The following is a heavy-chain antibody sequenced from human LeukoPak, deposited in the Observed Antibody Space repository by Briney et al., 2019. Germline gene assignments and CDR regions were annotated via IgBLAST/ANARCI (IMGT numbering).Heavy chain of an antibody. Sequence: PSETLSLTCTDSGGSISSSSYYWGWIRQPPGKGLEWIGSIYYSGSTYYNPSLKSRVTISVDTSKNQFSLKLSSVTAADTAVYYCARAYYDFWSGYPPHWFDPWGQGTLVTASS. CDR3: ARAYYDFWSGYPPHWFDP. CDR1: GGSISSSSYY. CDR2: IYYSGST. V-gene: IGHV4-39*01. J-gene: IGHJ5*02. D-gene: IGHD3-3*01.